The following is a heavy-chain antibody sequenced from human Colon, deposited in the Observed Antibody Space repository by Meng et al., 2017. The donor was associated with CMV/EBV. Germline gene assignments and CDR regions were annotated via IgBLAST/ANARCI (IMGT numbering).Heavy chain of an antibody. D-gene: IGHD6-19*01. J-gene: IGHJ4*01. CDR2: MSPAENEY. Sequence: SCAASVLRFCYYWVTCVRQRPGKGLELVANMSPAENEYSYGDSVEGRFTMSRDNAKDSLYLDMTGLRADDTAVYFCATDFGWYRRIYWGQGTLVTVSS. V-gene: IGHV3-7*03. CDR1: VLRFCYYW. CDR3: ATDFGWYRRIY.